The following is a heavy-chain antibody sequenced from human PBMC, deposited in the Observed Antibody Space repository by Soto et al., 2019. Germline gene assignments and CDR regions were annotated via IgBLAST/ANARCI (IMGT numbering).Heavy chain of an antibody. V-gene: IGHV3-11*01. CDR1: GFTFSDNY. CDR2: ISSSGSII. CDR3: ARDLGYYESDAYFDY. J-gene: IGHJ4*02. Sequence: GGSLRLSCAASGFTFSDNYMSWIRQAPGKGLEWVSYISSSGSIIYYADSVKGRFTISRDNAKNSLYLQMNSLRAEDTAVYYCARDLGYYESDAYFDYWGQGAMVTVYS. D-gene: IGHD3-22*01.